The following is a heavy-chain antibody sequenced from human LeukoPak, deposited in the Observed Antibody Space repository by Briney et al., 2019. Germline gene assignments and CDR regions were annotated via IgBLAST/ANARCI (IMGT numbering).Heavy chain of an antibody. CDR1: GGSFSGYY. V-gene: IGHV4-59*10. D-gene: IGHD1-14*01. J-gene: IGHJ4*02. CDR2: IYTSGST. Sequence: SETLSLTCAVYGGSFSGYYWSWIRQPPGKGLEWIGRIYTSGSTNYNPSLKSRVTMSVDTSKNQFSLKLSSVTAADTAVYYCARAVQKGAEPSPYYFDYWGQGTLVTVSS. CDR3: ARAVQKGAEPSPYYFDY.